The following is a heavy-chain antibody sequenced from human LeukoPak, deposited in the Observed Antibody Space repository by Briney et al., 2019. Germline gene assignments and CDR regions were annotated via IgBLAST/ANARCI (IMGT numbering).Heavy chain of an antibody. D-gene: IGHD5-18*01. CDR1: GFTFSSYA. CDR3: ASVDTAMVSDYYYYYGMDV. V-gene: IGHV3-23*01. CDR2: ISGSGVTT. Sequence: GGSLRLSCVASGFTFSSYAMSWVRQAPGKGLEWVSVISGSGVTTHYAGSVKGRFSISRDNSKNTLYLQMNSLRAEDTAVYYCASVDTAMVSDYYYYYGMDVWGQGTTVTVSS. J-gene: IGHJ6*02.